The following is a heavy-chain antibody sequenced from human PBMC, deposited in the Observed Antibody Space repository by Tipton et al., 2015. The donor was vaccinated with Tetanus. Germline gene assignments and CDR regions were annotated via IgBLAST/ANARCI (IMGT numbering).Heavy chain of an antibody. J-gene: IGHJ4*02. CDR3: ARDIEEVGATKYFDY. V-gene: IGHV4-59*01. D-gene: IGHD1-26*01. CDR2: IHSSGST. Sequence: TLSLTCAVYGGSFSSYYWSWIRQPPGKGPEWIGQIHSSGSTSYIPSLKSRVTISLDTSKNQFSLRLTSVTAADTAVYYCARDIEEVGATKYFDYWGQGTLVTVSS. CDR1: GGSFSSYY.